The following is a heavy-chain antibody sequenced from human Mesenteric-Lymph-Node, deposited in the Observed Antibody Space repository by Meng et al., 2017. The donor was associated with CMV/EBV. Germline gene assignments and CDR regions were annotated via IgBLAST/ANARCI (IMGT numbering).Heavy chain of an antibody. CDR3: ARVEMATIFSFDY. J-gene: IGHJ4*02. D-gene: IGHD5-24*01. CDR2: INSDGSST. Sequence: GESLKISCAASGFTFSRYWMHWVRQAPGKGLVWVSRINSDGSSTSYADSVKGRFTISRDNAKNTLYLQMSSLRAEDTAVYYCARVEMATIFSFDYWGQGTLVTVSS. CDR1: GFTFSRYW. V-gene: IGHV3-74*01.